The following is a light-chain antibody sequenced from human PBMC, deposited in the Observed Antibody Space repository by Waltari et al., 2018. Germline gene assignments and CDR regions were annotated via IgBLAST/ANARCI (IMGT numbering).Light chain of an antibody. CDR3: QQYNNRPPRT. CDR1: QRVSSN. CDR2: GAS. J-gene: IGKJ2*01. Sequence: IVMTQSPATLSVSPGESANLSCRAGQRVSSNLAGYQQKPGQAPRLLIYGASARATGIPASFSGSGSGTEFTLTISSLQSEDVAGYYGQQYNNRPPRTFGQGTKLEIK. V-gene: IGKV3-15*01.